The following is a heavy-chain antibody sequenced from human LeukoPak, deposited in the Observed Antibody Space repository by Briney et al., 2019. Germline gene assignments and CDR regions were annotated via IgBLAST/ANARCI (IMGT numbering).Heavy chain of an antibody. CDR3: ASRDKGYYYGMDV. CDR1: GFTVSSNY. Sequence: GGSLRLSCAASGFTVSSNYMSWVRHTPGKGLEWASLIYSGGSTYYADSVKGRFTISRDNSKNTLYLQMNSLRAEDTAVYYCASRDKGYYYGMDVWGQGTTVTVSS. V-gene: IGHV3-66*01. CDR2: IYSGGST. J-gene: IGHJ6*02. D-gene: IGHD5-24*01.